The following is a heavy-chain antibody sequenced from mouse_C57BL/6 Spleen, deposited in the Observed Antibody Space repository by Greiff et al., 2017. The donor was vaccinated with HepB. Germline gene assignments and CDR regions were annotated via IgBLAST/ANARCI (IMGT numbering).Heavy chain of an antibody. CDR2: ISGGGGNT. D-gene: IGHD1-1*01. CDR3: ARHPVIYYYGSSYGWYFDV. CDR1: GFTFSSYT. Sequence: EVQRVESGGGLVKPGGSLKLSCAASGFTFSSYTMSWVRQTPEKRLEWVATISGGGGNTYYPDSVKGRFTISRDNAKNTLYLQMSSLRSEDTALYYCARHPVIYYYGSSYGWYFDVWGTGTTVTVSS. V-gene: IGHV5-9*01. J-gene: IGHJ1*03.